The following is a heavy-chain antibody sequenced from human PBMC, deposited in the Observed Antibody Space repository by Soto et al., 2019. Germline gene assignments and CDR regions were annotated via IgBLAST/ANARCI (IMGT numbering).Heavy chain of an antibody. CDR3: ARLGTSSSGWSYYYYGMDV. Sequence: SETLSLTCTVSGGSISSSSYYWGWIRQPPGKGLEWIGSIYYSGSTYYNPSLKSRVTISVDTSKNQFSLKLSSVTAADTAVYYCARLGTSSSGWSYYYYGMDVWGQGTTVTSP. CDR1: GGSISSSSYY. V-gene: IGHV4-39*01. J-gene: IGHJ6*02. D-gene: IGHD6-19*01. CDR2: IYYSGST.